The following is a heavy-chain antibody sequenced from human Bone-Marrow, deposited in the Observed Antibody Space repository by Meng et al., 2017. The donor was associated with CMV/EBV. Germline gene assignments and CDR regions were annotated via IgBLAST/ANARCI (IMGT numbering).Heavy chain of an antibody. J-gene: IGHJ5*02. D-gene: IGHD6-13*01. V-gene: IGHV1-69*10. CDR2: IIPILGIA. CDR3: ARGEGIAAAVPYNWFDP. Sequence: SVKVSCKASGGTFSSYAISWVRQAPGQGLEWMGGIIPILGIANYAQKFQGRVMITADKSTSTAYMELSSLRSEDTAVYYCARGEGIAAAVPYNWFDPWVQGTLVTVSS. CDR1: GGTFSSYA.